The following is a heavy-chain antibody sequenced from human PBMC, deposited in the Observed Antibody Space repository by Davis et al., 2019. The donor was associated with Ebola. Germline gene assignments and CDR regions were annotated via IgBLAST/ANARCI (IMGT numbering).Heavy chain of an antibody. D-gene: IGHD3-9*01. J-gene: IGHJ6*02. CDR1: GFTFSKYS. V-gene: IGHV3-21*01. CDR3: AREEGLDYDILSYYYGMDV. Sequence: GESLKISCAASGFTFSKYSMNWFRQAPGKGLEWVSSISSNSRATYYADSLKGRFTISRDNAKSSLYLQMNSLRAEDTAVYYCAREEGLDYDILSYYYGMDVWGQGTTVTVSS. CDR2: ISSNSRAT.